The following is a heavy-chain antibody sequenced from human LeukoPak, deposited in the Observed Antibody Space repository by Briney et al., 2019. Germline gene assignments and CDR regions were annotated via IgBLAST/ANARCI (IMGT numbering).Heavy chain of an antibody. CDR1: GGTFSSYA. Sequence: GASVKVSCKASGGTFSSYAISWVRQAPGQGLEWMGWMNPNSGNTGYAQKFQGRVTITRNTSISTAYMELSSLRSEDTAVYYCARVGNWGSYYYYYYMDVWGKGTTVTVSS. J-gene: IGHJ6*03. D-gene: IGHD7-27*01. CDR3: ARVGNWGSYYYYYYMDV. V-gene: IGHV1-8*03. CDR2: MNPNSGNT.